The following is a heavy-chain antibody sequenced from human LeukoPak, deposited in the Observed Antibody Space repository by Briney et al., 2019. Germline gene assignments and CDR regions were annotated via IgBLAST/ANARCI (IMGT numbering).Heavy chain of an antibody. CDR2: IYYSGST. CDR3: AREWELLSYFDY. Sequence: SETLSLTCTVAGGSISSYYWSWSRQPPGKGLEWIGYIYYSGSTNYNPSLKSRVTISVDTSKNQFSLKLSSVTAADTAVYYCAREWELLSYFDYWGQGTLVTVSS. V-gene: IGHV4-59*01. CDR1: GGSISSYY. J-gene: IGHJ4*02. D-gene: IGHD1-26*01.